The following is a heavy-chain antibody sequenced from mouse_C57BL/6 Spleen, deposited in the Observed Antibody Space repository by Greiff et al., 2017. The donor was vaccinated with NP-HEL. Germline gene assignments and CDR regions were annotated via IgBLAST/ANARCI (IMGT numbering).Heavy chain of an antibody. CDR1: GYSITSGYY. Sequence: EVQLVESGPGLVKPSQSLSLTCSVTGYSITSGYYWNWIRQFPGNKLEWMGYISYDGSNNYNPSLKNRISITRDTSKNQFFLKLNSVTTEDTATYYCARWILGYFDVWGTGTTVTVSS. V-gene: IGHV3-6*01. D-gene: IGHD2-3*01. CDR2: ISYDGSN. J-gene: IGHJ1*03. CDR3: ARWILGYFDV.